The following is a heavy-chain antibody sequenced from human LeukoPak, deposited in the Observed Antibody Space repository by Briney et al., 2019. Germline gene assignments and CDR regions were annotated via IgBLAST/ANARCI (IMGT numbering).Heavy chain of an antibody. CDR3: ARDRYGSGSYYKSWFDP. Sequence: SETLSLTCTVSGGSISSYYWSWIRQPAGKGLEWIGRIYTSGSTNYNPSLKSRVTMSVDTSKNQFSLRLSAVTAADTAVYYCARDRYGSGSYYKSWFDPWGQGTLVTVSS. CDR2: IYTSGST. CDR1: GGSISSYY. V-gene: IGHV4-4*07. J-gene: IGHJ5*02. D-gene: IGHD3-10*01.